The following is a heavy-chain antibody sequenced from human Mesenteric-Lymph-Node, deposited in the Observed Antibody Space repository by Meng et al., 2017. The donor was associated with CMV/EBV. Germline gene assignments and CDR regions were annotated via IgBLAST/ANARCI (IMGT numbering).Heavy chain of an antibody. Sequence: GESLKISCAASGFTFSTNWMHWVRQAPGKGLVWVSGINGDGRRTTYADSVKGRFTISRDNAKNTLDLQMNSLRAEDTAVYYCAKDSQYCSSTSCYYYYYYGMDVWGQGTTVTVSS. D-gene: IGHD2-2*01. J-gene: IGHJ6*02. CDR2: INGDGRRT. CDR1: GFTFSTNW. CDR3: AKDSQYCSSTSCYYYYYYGMDV. V-gene: IGHV3-74*01.